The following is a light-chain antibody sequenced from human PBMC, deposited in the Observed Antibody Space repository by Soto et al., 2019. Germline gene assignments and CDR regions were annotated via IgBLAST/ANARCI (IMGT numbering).Light chain of an antibody. CDR3: QQYDDSMT. Sequence: EIVLTQSPGTLSLSPGERATLSCRASQSISSNYLAWYQQKPGQAPRLLIYGASTRATGIPDRFSGSGSGTDFSLTISRLELEYFAVYHCQQYDDSMTFGQVTKVEVK. V-gene: IGKV3-20*01. CDR1: QSISSNY. J-gene: IGKJ1*01. CDR2: GAS.